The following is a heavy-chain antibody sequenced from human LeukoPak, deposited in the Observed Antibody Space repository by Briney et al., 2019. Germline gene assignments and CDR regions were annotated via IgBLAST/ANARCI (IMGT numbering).Heavy chain of an antibody. CDR2: IYTTGST. D-gene: IGHD6-19*01. Sequence: SETLSLTCTVSGGSIRSYYWSWIRQPAGKGLEWIGRIYTTGSTYYNPSLRSRVTMSVDTSKNQFSLKVSSVTAADTAVYYCASDSSGWYGYFQHWGQGTVVTVSS. CDR1: GGSIRSYY. V-gene: IGHV4-4*07. J-gene: IGHJ1*01. CDR3: ASDSSGWYGYFQH.